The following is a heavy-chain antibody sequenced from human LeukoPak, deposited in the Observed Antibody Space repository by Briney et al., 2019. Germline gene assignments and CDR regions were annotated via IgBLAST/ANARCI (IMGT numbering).Heavy chain of an antibody. CDR3: ARGGAARLHFQN. CDR1: GGSISTYY. CDR2: IYHSGST. Sequence: SETLSLTCPVSGGSISTYYWNWIRQPPGKGLEWIGYIYHSGSTNYNPSLQSRVTISVDTSKNQFSLNLNSVTAADTAVYYCARGGAARLHFQNWGQGTLVTVSS. V-gene: IGHV4-59*01. J-gene: IGHJ1*01. D-gene: IGHD6-6*01.